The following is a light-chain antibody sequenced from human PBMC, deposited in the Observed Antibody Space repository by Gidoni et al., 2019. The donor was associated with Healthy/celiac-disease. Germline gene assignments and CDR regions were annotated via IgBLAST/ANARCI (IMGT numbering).Light chain of an antibody. Sequence: DIPLTQSPSSVSASVGDRVTITCRASQNIITWLAWYQQKPGKAPKFLIYGASTLHGGVPSRFSGSGSGTEFTLTISSLQPEDFATYYCQQANSFPITFGQGTRLEL. J-gene: IGKJ5*01. CDR1: QNIITW. CDR2: GAS. CDR3: QQANSFPIT. V-gene: IGKV1-12*01.